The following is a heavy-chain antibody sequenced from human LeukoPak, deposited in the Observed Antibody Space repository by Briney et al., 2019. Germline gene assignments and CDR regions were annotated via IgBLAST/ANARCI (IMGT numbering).Heavy chain of an antibody. CDR3: AKDHYYDSSGSPPVDI. CDR2: ISGSGGST. D-gene: IGHD3-22*01. CDR1: GFTFSSYA. V-gene: IGHV3-23*01. J-gene: IGHJ3*02. Sequence: GGSLRLSCAASGFTFSSYAMSWVRQAPGKGLEWVSAISGSGGSTYYADSVKGRFTISRDNSKNTLYLQMNSLRAEDTTVYYCAKDHYYDSSGSPPVDIWGQGTMVTVSS.